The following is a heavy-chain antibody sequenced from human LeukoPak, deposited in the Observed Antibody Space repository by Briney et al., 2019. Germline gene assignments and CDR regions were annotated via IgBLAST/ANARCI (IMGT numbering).Heavy chain of an antibody. CDR1: GFSFTSHG. V-gene: IGHV3-33*01. J-gene: IGHJ4*02. CDR2: IWYDGTNK. CDR3: ARVSESGNSDY. D-gene: IGHD4-23*01. Sequence: QTWGSLRLSCAASGFSFTSHGMHWVRQAPGKGLEWVAVIWYDGTNKYYADSVKGRFTISRDTSNNMLYLQMNSLRAEDTAVYYCARVSESGNSDYWGQGTLVTVSS.